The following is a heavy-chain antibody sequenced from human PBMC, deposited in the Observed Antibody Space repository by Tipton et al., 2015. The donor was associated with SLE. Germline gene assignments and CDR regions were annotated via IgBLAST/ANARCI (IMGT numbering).Heavy chain of an antibody. D-gene: IGHD4-17*01. V-gene: IGHV3-15*01. Sequence: GSLRLSCAASGFTLSNAWMSWVRQAPGKGLEWAGRIKSKTDGGTTDYAAPVKGRFTISRDDSKNTLYLQMNSLKTEDTAVYYCTTSEPTVTTDYYYMDVWGKGTTVTVSS. J-gene: IGHJ6*03. CDR2: IKSKTDGGTT. CDR1: GFTLSNAW. CDR3: TTSEPTVTTDYYYMDV.